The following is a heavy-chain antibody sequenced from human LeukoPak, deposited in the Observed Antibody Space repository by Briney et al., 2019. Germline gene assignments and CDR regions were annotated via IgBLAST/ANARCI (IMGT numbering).Heavy chain of an antibody. CDR1: GFTVSSNY. V-gene: IGHV3-53*01. D-gene: IGHD5-18*01. CDR3: ARVGSGYSYGHPGY. Sequence: PGGSLRLSCAASGFTVSSNYMSWVRQAPGKGLEWVSVIYSGGSTYYADSVKGRFTISGDNSKNTLYLQMNSLRAEDTAVYYCARVGSGYSYGHPGYWGQGTLVTVSS. CDR2: IYSGGST. J-gene: IGHJ4*02.